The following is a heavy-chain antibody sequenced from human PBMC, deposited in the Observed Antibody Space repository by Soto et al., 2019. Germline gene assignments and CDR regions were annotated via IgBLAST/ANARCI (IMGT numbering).Heavy chain of an antibody. V-gene: IGHV1-2*02. D-gene: IGHD3-10*01. J-gene: IGHJ4*02. CDR2: INPNSGGT. CDR1: GYTFTGYY. Sequence: ASVKVSCKASGYTFTGYYVHWVRQAPGQGLEWMGWINPNSGGTNYAQKFQGRVTMTRDTSISTAYMELSRLRSDDTAVYYCARDEDRGFRDFDYWGQGTLVTVSS. CDR3: ARDEDRGFRDFDY.